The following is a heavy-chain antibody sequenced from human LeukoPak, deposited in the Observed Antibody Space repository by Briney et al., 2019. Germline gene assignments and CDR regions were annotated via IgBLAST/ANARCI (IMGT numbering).Heavy chain of an antibody. Sequence: GESLKISCKGSGYSFTSYWISWVRQMPGKGLEWMGRIDPSDSYTNYSPSFQGHVTISADKSISTAYLQWSSPKASDTAMYYCARLGRITMVRGVMDWFDPWGQGTLVTVSS. J-gene: IGHJ5*02. D-gene: IGHD3-10*01. CDR2: IDPSDSYT. CDR3: ARLGRITMVRGVMDWFDP. V-gene: IGHV5-10-1*01. CDR1: GYSFTSYW.